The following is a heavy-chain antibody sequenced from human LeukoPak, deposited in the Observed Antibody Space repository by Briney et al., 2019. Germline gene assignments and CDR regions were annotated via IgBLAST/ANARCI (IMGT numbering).Heavy chain of an antibody. V-gene: IGHV4-31*03. J-gene: IGHJ4*02. Sequence: SETLSLTCTVSGGSISSGGYSWSWIRQHPGKGLEWIGYIYYSGSTYYNPSLKSRVTISVDTSKNQFSLKLSSVTAADTAVYYCARERIGGYSYGLGFDYWGQGTLVTVSS. D-gene: IGHD5-18*01. CDR1: GGSISSGGYS. CDR3: ARERIGGYSYGLGFDY. CDR2: IYYSGST.